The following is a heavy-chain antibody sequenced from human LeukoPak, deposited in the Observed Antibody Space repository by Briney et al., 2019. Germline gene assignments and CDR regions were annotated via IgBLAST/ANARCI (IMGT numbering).Heavy chain of an antibody. J-gene: IGHJ4*02. CDR2: IYSDGST. CDR1: GFIVSSNY. V-gene: IGHV3-53*05. Sequence: GGSLRLSCAASGFIVSSNYMSWVRQAPGKGLEWVSIIYSDGSTYYADSVKGRFTISRDNSKNTLYLQMNSLRAEDTAVYYCARDLGSSHDYWGQGTLVTVSS. D-gene: IGHD6-13*01. CDR3: ARDLGSSHDY.